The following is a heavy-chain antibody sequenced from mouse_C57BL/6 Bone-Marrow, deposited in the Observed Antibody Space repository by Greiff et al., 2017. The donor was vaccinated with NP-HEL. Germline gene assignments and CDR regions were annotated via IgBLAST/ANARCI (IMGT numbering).Heavy chain of an antibody. D-gene: IGHD1-1*01. J-gene: IGHJ4*01. CDR1: GFTFSSYG. CDR3: ARIGSSFYAMDY. V-gene: IGHV5-6*02. CDR2: ISSGGSYT. Sequence: DVMLVESGGDLVKPGGSLKLSCAASGFTFSSYGMSWVRQTPDKRLEWVATISSGGSYTYYPDSVKGRFTISRDNAKNTLYLQMSSLKSEDTAMYYCARIGSSFYAMDYWGQGTSVTVSS.